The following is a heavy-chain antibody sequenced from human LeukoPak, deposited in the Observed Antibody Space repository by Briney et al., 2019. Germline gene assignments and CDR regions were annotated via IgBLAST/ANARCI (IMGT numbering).Heavy chain of an antibody. CDR3: AGGGVVTTVTTGLESPFDP. J-gene: IGHJ5*02. Sequence: GGSLRLSCAASGVTVRSNYMSWVRQAPGKGLEWVSVIYSGGSTYLADAVKGRFTISRDNSQNTLYLQMNSLRAEDTAVYYCAGGGVVTTVTTGLESPFDPWGQGTLVTVSS. CDR1: GVTVRSNY. D-gene: IGHD4-17*01. CDR2: IYSGGST. V-gene: IGHV3-53*01.